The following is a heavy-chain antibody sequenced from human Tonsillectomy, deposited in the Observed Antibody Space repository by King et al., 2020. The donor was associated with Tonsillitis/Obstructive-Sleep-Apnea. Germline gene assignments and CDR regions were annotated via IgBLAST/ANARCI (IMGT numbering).Heavy chain of an antibody. V-gene: IGHV3-23*04. D-gene: IGHD2-2*02. CDR3: GRPDCSSTSCYTVDY. Sequence: VQLVESGGGLVQPGGSLRLSCAASGFTFSSYAMSWVRQAPGKGLEWVSAISGSGGSTYYADSVKGRFTISRDNSKNTLYLQMNSLRAEDTAVYYCGRPDCSSTSCYTVDYWGQGTLVTVSS. J-gene: IGHJ4*02. CDR1: GFTFSSYA. CDR2: ISGSGGST.